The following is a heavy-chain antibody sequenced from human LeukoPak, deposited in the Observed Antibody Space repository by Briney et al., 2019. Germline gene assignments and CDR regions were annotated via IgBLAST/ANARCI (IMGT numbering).Heavy chain of an antibody. J-gene: IGHJ4*02. CDR3: AKLLSNSGRFLY. CDR1: EFSVGSNY. D-gene: IGHD4-23*01. V-gene: IGHV3-66*04. Sequence: GGSLRLSCAASEFSVGSNYMTWVRQAPGKGLEWVSLIYSGGSTYYADSVKGRFTISRDNSKNTLYLQMNSLRAEDTAVYYCAKLLSNSGRFLYWGQGTLVTVPS. CDR2: IYSGGST.